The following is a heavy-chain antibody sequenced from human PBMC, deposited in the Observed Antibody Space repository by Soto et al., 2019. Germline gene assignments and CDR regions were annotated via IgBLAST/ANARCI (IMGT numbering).Heavy chain of an antibody. J-gene: IGHJ6*02. Sequence: SETLSLTCTVSGGSISSSSYYWGWIRQPPGKGLEWIGSIYYSGSTYYNPSLKSRVTISVDTSKNQFSLKLSSVTAADTAVYYCASLVVPAAGYYYYGMDVWGQGTTVTVSS. CDR3: ASLVVPAAGYYYYGMDV. CDR1: GGSISSSSYY. CDR2: IYYSGST. D-gene: IGHD2-2*01. V-gene: IGHV4-39*01.